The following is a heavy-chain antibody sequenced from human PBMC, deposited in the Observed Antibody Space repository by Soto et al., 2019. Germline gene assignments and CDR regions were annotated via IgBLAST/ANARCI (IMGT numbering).Heavy chain of an antibody. J-gene: IGHJ4*02. Sequence: VRPFPGKSLEWMWRIDPSDSYTNYSPSFQGHVTISADKSISTAYLQWSSLKASDTAMYYCARHRGHYYDSSGAERDDSGQGTLVTVSS. CDR3: ARHRGHYYDSSGAERDD. D-gene: IGHD3-22*01. V-gene: IGHV5-10-1*01. CDR2: IDPSDSYT.